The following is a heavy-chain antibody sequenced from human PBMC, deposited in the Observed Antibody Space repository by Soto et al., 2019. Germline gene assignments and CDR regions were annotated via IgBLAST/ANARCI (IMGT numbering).Heavy chain of an antibody. V-gene: IGHV1-69*02. D-gene: IGHD2-2*01. CDR3: ATFYGGDCTTTTCYGDFGY. Sequence: QVQLVQSGAEVKKPGSSVKVSCKASGGIFNRYSVSWVRQAPGQGLEWMGRIIPLFGITNYAQKFQGRVMITADKSTNTGYMEVNGLGSEDTALYYCATFYGGDCTTTTCYGDFGYWGQGTLVTVTS. CDR1: GGIFNRYS. CDR2: IIPLFGIT. J-gene: IGHJ4*02.